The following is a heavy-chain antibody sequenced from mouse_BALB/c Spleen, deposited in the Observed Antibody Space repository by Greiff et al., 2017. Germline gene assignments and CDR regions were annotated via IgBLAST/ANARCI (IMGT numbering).Heavy chain of an antibody. Sequence: QVQLQQSGAELVRPGTSVKVSCKASGYAFTNYLIEWVKQRPGQGLEWIGVINPGSGGTNYNEKFKGKATLTADKSSSTAYMQLSSLTSDDSAVYFCTRGGTDAKDYWVQGTSVTASS. J-gene: IGHJ4*01. D-gene: IGHD2-14*01. CDR2: INPGSGGT. V-gene: IGHV1-54*01. CDR1: GYAFTNYL. CDR3: TRGGTDAKDY.